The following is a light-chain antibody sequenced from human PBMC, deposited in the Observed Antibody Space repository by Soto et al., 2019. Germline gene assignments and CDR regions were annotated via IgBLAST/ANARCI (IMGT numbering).Light chain of an antibody. V-gene: IGLV2-14*02. Sequence: QSVLTQPASVSGSPGRTITISCTGTTGDVGSYSLVSWYQQHPGKAPELMIYEVSHRPSGVSNRFSGSKSDNTASLTISGLQAEDEADYYCSSYTSISTLYVFGTGTKVTVL. CDR3: SSYTSISTLYV. J-gene: IGLJ1*01. CDR2: EVS. CDR1: TGDVGSYSL.